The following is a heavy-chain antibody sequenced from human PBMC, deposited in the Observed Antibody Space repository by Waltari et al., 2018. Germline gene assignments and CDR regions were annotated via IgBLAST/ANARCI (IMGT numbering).Heavy chain of an antibody. J-gene: IGHJ4*02. Sequence: QVQLVQSGAEVKKPGASVQVSCKASEYTFTNYYMHWVRQAPGQGLEWMGMIDPSGDKTTHAQKFRDRVTMSRDTSTSTVYMELSSLRSEDTAVYYCARDMGGPRVGGIPGGIDYWGQGTLVTVSS. CDR2: IDPSGDKT. V-gene: IGHV1-46*01. CDR3: ARDMGGPRVGGIPGGIDY. CDR1: EYTFTNYY. D-gene: IGHD1-26*01.